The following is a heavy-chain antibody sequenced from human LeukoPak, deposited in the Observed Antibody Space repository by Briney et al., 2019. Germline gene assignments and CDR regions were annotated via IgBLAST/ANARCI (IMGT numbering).Heavy chain of an antibody. Sequence: PSETLSLTCAVYGGSFSGYYWSWIRQPPGKGLEWSEEINHSGSTNYNPSLKSRVTISVDTSKNQFSLKLSSVTAADTAVYYCARLNYYDSSGYYMAYYFDYWGQGTLVTVSS. CDR2: INHSGST. V-gene: IGHV4-34*01. D-gene: IGHD3-22*01. CDR3: ARLNYYDSSGYYMAYYFDY. J-gene: IGHJ4*02. CDR1: GGSFSGYY.